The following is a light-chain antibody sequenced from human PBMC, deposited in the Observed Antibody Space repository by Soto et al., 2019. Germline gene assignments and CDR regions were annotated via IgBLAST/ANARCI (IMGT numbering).Light chain of an antibody. CDR3: QQRSNWRIT. V-gene: IGKV1-5*03. CDR1: QTISSW. CDR2: KAS. Sequence: DIQMTQSPSTLSGSVGDRVTITCRASQTISSWLAWYRQKPGKAPKLLIYKASTLKSGVPSRFSGSGSGTEFTLTISSLEPEDFAVYYCQQRSNWRITFGQGTRLEIK. J-gene: IGKJ5*01.